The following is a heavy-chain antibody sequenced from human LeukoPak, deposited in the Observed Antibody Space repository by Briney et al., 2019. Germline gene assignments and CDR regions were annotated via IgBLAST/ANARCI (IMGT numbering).Heavy chain of an antibody. CDR2: IKEDGSEK. D-gene: IGHD4-23*01. J-gene: IGHJ4*02. CDR1: GFTFSSYW. Sequence: GGSLRLSCAASGFTFSSYWMSWVRQAPGKGLEWVANIKEDGSEKNYVDSVKGRFTISRENAKNSLYLQMNSLRAEDTAVYYCARDRGYSTFDYWGQGTLVTVSS. V-gene: IGHV3-7*01. CDR3: ARDRGYSTFDY.